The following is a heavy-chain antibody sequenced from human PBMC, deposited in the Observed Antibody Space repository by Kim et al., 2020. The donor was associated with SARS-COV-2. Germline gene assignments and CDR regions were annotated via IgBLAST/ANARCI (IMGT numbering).Heavy chain of an antibody. Sequence: SVKVSCKASGGTFSSYAISWVRQAPGQGLEWMGGIIPIFGTANYAQKFQGRVTITADESTSTAYMELSSLRSEDTAVYYCAKVDRERSGWYGFNNYYGMDVWGQGTTVTVSS. CDR1: GGTFSSYA. CDR2: IIPIFGTA. D-gene: IGHD6-19*01. CDR3: AKVDRERSGWYGFNNYYGMDV. J-gene: IGHJ6*02. V-gene: IGHV1-69*13.